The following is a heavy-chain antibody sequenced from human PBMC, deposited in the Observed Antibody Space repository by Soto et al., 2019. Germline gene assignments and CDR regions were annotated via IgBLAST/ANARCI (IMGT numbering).Heavy chain of an antibody. CDR1: GDSVTSYW. V-gene: IGHV5-51*01. D-gene: IGHD4-17*01. CDR3: ARPLYRGDPGGFDY. Sequence: GEALKSSGEGSGDSVTSYWIGWVRQMPGKGLEWMGIIYPRDSDIRYSPSFQGQVTISADKSISTAYLQWSSLKASDTAIYYCARPLYRGDPGGFDYWGQGSLVTVSS. J-gene: IGHJ4*02. CDR2: IYPRDSDI.